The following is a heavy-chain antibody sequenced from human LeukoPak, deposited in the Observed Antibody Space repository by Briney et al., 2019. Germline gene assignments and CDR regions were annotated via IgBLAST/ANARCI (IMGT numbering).Heavy chain of an antibody. CDR2: ISAYNGNT. D-gene: IGHD2-8*01. CDR3: ARWRGGFDIVLMVYATFDY. CDR1: GYTFTSYG. Sequence: ASVKVSCKASGYTFTSYGISWVRQAPGQGLEWMGWISAYNGNTNYAQKLQGRVTMTTDTPTSTAYMELRSLRSDDTAVYYCARWRGGFDIVLMVYATFDYWGQGTLVTVSS. J-gene: IGHJ4*02. V-gene: IGHV1-18*01.